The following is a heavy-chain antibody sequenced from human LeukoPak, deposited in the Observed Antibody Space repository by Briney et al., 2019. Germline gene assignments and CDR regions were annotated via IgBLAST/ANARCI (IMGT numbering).Heavy chain of an antibody. D-gene: IGHD2-15*01. CDR3: AKKVADLNEVAFDI. J-gene: IGHJ3*02. CDR2: ISDNGAYT. CDR1: GFTFKNYA. V-gene: IGHV3-23*01. Sequence: GGSLRLSCAASGFTFKNYAMSWVRQAPGKGLEWLSAISDNGAYTWYADSVRGHFSISRDNSKSTLYLQMNSLRVEDMAVYDCAKKVADLNEVAFDIWGQGTMVTVSS.